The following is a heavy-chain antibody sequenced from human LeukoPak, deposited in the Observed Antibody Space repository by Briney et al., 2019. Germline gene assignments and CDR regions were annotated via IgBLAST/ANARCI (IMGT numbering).Heavy chain of an antibody. D-gene: IGHD3-10*01. V-gene: IGHV4-39*01. J-gene: IGHJ4*02. CDR2: IYYGGST. CDR3: ARRGPSGRSLDY. Sequence: SETLSLTCTVSGGSISSSPYYWGWIRQPPGKWLEWIGNIYYGGSTYYNPSLKTRVTISVDTSKNQFSLKLSSVTAADTAVYYCARRGPSGRSLDYWGQGTLVTVSS. CDR1: GGSISSSPYY.